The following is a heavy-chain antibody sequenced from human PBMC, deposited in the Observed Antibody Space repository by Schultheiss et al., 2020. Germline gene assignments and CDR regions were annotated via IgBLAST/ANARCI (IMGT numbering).Heavy chain of an antibody. CDR1: GYTFTSYG. CDR2: ISAYNGNT. Sequence: GESLKISCKASGYTFTSYGISWVRQAPGQGLEWMGWISAYNGNTNYAQKFQGRVTITADESTSTAYMELRSLRSDDTAVYYCARDSGSYYEDWYFDLWGRGTLVTVSS. J-gene: IGHJ2*01. CDR3: ARDSGSYYEDWYFDL. V-gene: IGHV1-18*04. D-gene: IGHD1-26*01.